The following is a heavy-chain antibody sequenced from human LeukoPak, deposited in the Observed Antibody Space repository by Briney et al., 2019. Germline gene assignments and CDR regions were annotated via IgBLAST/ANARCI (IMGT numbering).Heavy chain of an antibody. CDR2: IIPILGIA. D-gene: IGHD2-21*01. CDR3: ARGSRYSSWFDP. J-gene: IGHJ5*02. Sequence: SVKVSCKASGGTFSSYAISWVRQAPGQGLEWMGRIIPILGIANYAQKFQGRVTITADKSTSTAYMELSSLRSEDTAVYYCARGSRYSSWFDPWGQGTLVTVSS. V-gene: IGHV1-69*04. CDR1: GGTFSSYA.